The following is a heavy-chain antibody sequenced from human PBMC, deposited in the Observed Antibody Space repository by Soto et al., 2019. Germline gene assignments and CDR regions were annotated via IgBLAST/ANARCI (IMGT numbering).Heavy chain of an antibody. Sequence: SETLSLTCAVSGGSISSSNWWSWVRQPPGKGLEWIGEIYHSGSTNYNPSLKSRVTISVDKSKNQLSLKLSSVTAADTAVYYCARGRSGFFRYFDYWGQGTLVTVSS. CDR3: ARGRSGFFRYFDY. J-gene: IGHJ4*02. CDR2: IYHSGST. D-gene: IGHD3-10*01. CDR1: GGSISSSNW. V-gene: IGHV4-4*02.